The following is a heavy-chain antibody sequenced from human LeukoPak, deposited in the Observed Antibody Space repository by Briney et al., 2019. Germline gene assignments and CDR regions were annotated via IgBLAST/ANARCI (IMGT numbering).Heavy chain of an antibody. CDR3: ARRFAPSRNDAFDI. J-gene: IGHJ3*02. D-gene: IGHD3-10*01. CDR2: IYYSGST. V-gene: IGHV4-59*08. Sequence: SETLSLTCTVSGGSISSYYWSWIRQPPGKGLEWIGYIYYSGSTNYNPSLKSRVTISVDTSKNQFSLKLSSVTASDTAVYYCARRFAPSRNDAFDIWGQGTMVTVSS. CDR1: GGSISSYY.